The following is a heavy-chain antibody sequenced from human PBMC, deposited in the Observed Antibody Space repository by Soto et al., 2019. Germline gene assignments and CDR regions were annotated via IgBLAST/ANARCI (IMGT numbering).Heavy chain of an antibody. Sequence: PGGSLRLSCAASGFTFNNYGMHWVRQAPGKGLEWVAVIWNDGNGYYYANSVKGRFTISRDNSKNTLYLQMSSLRVEDTAVYYYARRQISPPTRGAASARGGMDVWGQGTTVTVSS. D-gene: IGHD6-13*01. V-gene: IGHV3-33*01. CDR1: GFTFNNYG. J-gene: IGHJ6*02. CDR2: IWNDGNGY. CDR3: ARRQISPPTRGAASARGGMDV.